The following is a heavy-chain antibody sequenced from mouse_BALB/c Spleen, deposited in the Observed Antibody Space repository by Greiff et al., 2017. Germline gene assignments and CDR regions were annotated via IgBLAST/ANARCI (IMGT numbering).Heavy chain of an antibody. J-gene: IGHJ2*01. D-gene: IGHD2-13*01. CDR1: GYAFSSYW. CDR2: IYPGDGDT. Sequence: VQLHQSGAELVRPGSSVKISCKASGYAFSSYWMNWVKQRPGQGLEWIGQIYPGDGDTNYNGKFKGKATLTADKSSSTAYMQLSSLTSEDSAVYFCARRGDYYFDYWGQGTTLTVSS. CDR3: ARRGDYYFDY. V-gene: IGHV1-80*01.